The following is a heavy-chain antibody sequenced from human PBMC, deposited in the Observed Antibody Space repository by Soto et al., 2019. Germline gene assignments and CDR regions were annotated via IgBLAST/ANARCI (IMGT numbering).Heavy chain of an antibody. Sequence: GPTLVNPTQTLTLTCTFSGFSLRTSGVGVGWIRQPPGKALEWLALIYWNDDKRYSPSLQSRLNITKDTSRNRVVLTMTNMDPVETATYYCARATRKYYYGSGSYLHDFDYWGQGTLVTVSS. V-gene: IGHV2-5*01. CDR1: GFSLRTSGVG. J-gene: IGHJ4*02. D-gene: IGHD3-10*01. CDR3: ARATRKYYYGSGSYLHDFDY. CDR2: IYWNDDK.